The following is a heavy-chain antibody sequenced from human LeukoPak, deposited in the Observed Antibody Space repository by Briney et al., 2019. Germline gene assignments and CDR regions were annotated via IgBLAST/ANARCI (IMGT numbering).Heavy chain of an antibody. Sequence: GGSLRLSCAASGFTFSSYEMNWVRQAPGKGLEWVSYISSSGSTIYYADSVKGRFTISRDNAKNSLYLQMNSLRAEDTAVYYCARVSGGYILDYWGQGTLVTVS. CDR1: GFTFSSYE. CDR3: ARVSGGYILDY. J-gene: IGHJ4*02. D-gene: IGHD5-12*01. CDR2: ISSSGSTI. V-gene: IGHV3-48*03.